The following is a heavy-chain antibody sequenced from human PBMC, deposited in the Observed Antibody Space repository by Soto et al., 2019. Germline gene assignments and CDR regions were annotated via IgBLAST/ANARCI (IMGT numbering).Heavy chain of an antibody. J-gene: IGHJ5*02. D-gene: IGHD4-4*01. CDR3: AGDPDSHYNDSHASSYP. CDR2: IIPIIDII. CDR1: GGTFSTYT. V-gene: IGHV1-69*08. Sequence: QVQLVQSGAEVKKPGSSVKVSCKASGGTFSTYTITWARQAPGQGLEWMGRIIPIIDIINYAQKFQGRVTISAEKFTGTAYMERTGLRSDDTAVYYCAGDPDSHYNDSHASSYPWGQGTLVTVSS.